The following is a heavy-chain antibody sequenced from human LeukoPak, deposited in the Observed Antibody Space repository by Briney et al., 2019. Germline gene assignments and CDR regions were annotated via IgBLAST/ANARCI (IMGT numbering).Heavy chain of an antibody. D-gene: IGHD2-2*01. V-gene: IGHV4-34*01. J-gene: IGHJ4*02. CDR2: INHSGST. Sequence: AETLSLTCAVYGGSFSGYYWSWIRQPPGKGLEWIGEINHSGSTNYNPSLKSRVTISVDTSKNQFSLKLSSVTAADTAVYYCARDWDQPLLHYWGQGTLVTVSS. CDR3: ARDWDQPLLHY. CDR1: GGSFSGYY.